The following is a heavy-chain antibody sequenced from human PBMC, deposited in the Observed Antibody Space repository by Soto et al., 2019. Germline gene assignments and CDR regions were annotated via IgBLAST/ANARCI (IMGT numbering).Heavy chain of an antibody. CDR1: GGSISNYY. Sequence: QVQLQESGPGLVKPSETLSLTCTVSGGSISNYYWSWIRQPPGKGLQWIGYIFSSGSTNYNPSPKGRVTISVDTSKNQLSLSRSSLTAADSAVYYCARQRRDFDYWGQGSLVTVSS. V-gene: IGHV4-59*08. CDR3: ARQRRDFDY. CDR2: IFSSGST. J-gene: IGHJ4*02.